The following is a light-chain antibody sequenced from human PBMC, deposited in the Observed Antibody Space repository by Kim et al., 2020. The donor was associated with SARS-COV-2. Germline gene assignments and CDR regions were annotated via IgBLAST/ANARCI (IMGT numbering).Light chain of an antibody. CDR2: WAS. CDR3: LQYYSIPFT. J-gene: IGKJ3*01. V-gene: IGKV4-1*01. Sequence: ATINCKSSQSVLYNSSNKNYLAWYQQKPRQPPQLLIYWASTRESGVPDRFSASGSGTDFTLTISSLQAEDVAVYYCLQYYSIPFTFGPGTKVDIK. CDR1: QSVLYNSSNKNY.